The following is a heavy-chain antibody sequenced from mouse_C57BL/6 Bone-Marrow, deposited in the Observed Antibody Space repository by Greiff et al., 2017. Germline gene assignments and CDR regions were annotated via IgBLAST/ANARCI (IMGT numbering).Heavy chain of an antibody. CDR2: IDPSDSYT. V-gene: IGHV1-50*01. J-gene: IGHJ4*01. D-gene: IGHD1-2*01. CDR1: GYTFTSYW. CDR3: APLPAMDY. Sequence: VQLQQPGAELVKPGASVKLSCKASGYTFTSYWMQWVKQRPGQGLEWIGEIDPSDSYTNYNQKFKGKATLTVYTSSSTAYMQLSSLTSEDSAVYYCAPLPAMDYWGQGTSVTVSS.